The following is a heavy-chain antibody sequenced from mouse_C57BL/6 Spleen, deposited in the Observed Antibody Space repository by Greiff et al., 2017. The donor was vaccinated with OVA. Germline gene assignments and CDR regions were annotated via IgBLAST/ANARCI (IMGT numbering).Heavy chain of an antibody. CDR2: IDPSDSYT. CDR3: ARRDGVMDY. D-gene: IGHD1-1*01. J-gene: IGHJ4*01. Sequence: QVQLKQPGAELVKPGASVKLSCKASGYTFTSYWMQWVKQRPGQGLEWIGEIDPSDSYTNYNQKFKGKATLTVDTSSSTAYMQLSSLTSEDSAVYYCARRDGVMDYWGQGTSVTVSS. V-gene: IGHV1-50*01. CDR1: GYTFTSYW.